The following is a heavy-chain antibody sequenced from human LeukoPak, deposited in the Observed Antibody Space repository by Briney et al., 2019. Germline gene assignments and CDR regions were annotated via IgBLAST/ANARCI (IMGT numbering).Heavy chain of an antibody. CDR3: AKAHQRIPLQQSYYYYGMDV. Sequence: GGSLRLSCAASGFTFSSYAMSWVRQAPGKGLEWVSAISGSGGSTYYADSVKGRFTISRDNSKNTLYLQMNSLRAEDTAVYYCAKAHQRIPLQQSYYYYGMDVWGQGTTVTVSS. CDR1: GFTFSSYA. D-gene: IGHD4-11*01. J-gene: IGHJ6*02. V-gene: IGHV3-23*01. CDR2: ISGSGGST.